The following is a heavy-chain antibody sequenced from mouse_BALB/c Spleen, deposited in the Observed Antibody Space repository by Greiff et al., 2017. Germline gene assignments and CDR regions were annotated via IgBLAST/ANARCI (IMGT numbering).Heavy chain of an antibody. CDR2: IWAGGST. Sequence: VKLVESGPGLVAPSQSLSITCTVSGFSLTSYGVHWVRQPPGKGLEWLGVIWAGGSTNYNSALMSRLSISKDNSKSQVFLKMNSLQTDDTAMYYCARGPVARGYYAMDYWGQGTSVTVSS. J-gene: IGHJ4*01. CDR3: ARGPVARGYYAMDY. CDR1: GFSLTSYG. D-gene: IGHD1-3*01. V-gene: IGHV2-9*02.